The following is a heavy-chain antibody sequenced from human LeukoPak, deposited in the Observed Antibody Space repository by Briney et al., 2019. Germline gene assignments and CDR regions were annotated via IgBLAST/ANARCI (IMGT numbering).Heavy chain of an antibody. V-gene: IGHV3-53*01. D-gene: IGHD3-22*01. Sequence: GGSLRLSCAASGFTVSSNYMSWARQAPGKGLEWVSVIYSGGSTYYADSVKGRFTISRDNSKNTLYLQMNSLRAEDTAVYYCAREPYDSSGYRDAFDIWGQGTMVTVSS. CDR1: GFTVSSNY. J-gene: IGHJ3*02. CDR2: IYSGGST. CDR3: AREPYDSSGYRDAFDI.